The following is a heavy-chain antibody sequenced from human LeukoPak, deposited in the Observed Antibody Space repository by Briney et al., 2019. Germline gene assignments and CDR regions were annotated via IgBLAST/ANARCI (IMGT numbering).Heavy chain of an antibody. Sequence: GGSLRLSCAASGLTSSRYWMTWVRQAPGKGLEWVANIKQDGSETYYVDSVKGRFTISRDNAKSSLYLQVNSLRAEDTAVYFCARDPGPSTAAWGAFDIWGQGTVVTVSS. CDR3: ARDPGPSTAAWGAFDI. CDR2: IKQDGSET. D-gene: IGHD6-6*01. J-gene: IGHJ3*02. V-gene: IGHV3-7*01. CDR1: GLTSSRYW.